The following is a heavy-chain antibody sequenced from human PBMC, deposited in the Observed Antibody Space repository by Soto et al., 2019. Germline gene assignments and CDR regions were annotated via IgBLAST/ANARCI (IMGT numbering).Heavy chain of an antibody. D-gene: IGHD5-12*01. CDR2: IYWNDDK. CDR3: PPGRVDTVATMAGGFDY. Sequence: SGPTLVNPTQTLTLTCTFSGFSLSTSGVGVGWIRQPPGKALEWLALIYWNDDKRYSPSLKSRLTITKDTSKNQVVLTMTNMDPVANSKYDCPPGRVDTVATMAGGFDYWGQGTLVTVSS. J-gene: IGHJ4*02. V-gene: IGHV2-5*01. CDR1: GFSLSTSGVG.